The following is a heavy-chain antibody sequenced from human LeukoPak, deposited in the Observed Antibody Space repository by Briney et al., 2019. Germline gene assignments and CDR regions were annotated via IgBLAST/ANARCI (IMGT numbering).Heavy chain of an antibody. CDR3: AKTARGEGFFDY. J-gene: IGHJ4*02. CDR1: GFTFSSYS. CDR2: ISSSSSYI. D-gene: IGHD6-6*01. V-gene: IGHV3-21*01. Sequence: GGSLRLSCAASGFTFSSYSMNWVRQAPGKGLEWVSSISSSSSYIYYADSVKGRFTISRDNAKNSLYLQMNSLRAEDTAVYYCAKTARGEGFFDYWGQGTLVTVSS.